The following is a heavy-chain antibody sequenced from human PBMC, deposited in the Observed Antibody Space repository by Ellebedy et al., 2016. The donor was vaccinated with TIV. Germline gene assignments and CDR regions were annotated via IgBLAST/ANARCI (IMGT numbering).Heavy chain of an antibody. D-gene: IGHD3-16*01. V-gene: IGHV3-21*04. CDR1: GFTFSSSS. J-gene: IGHJ5*02. CDR3: AKDDDVSVRIRFDP. CDR2: TSSSGTYI. Sequence: PGGSLRLSCAASGFTFSSSSMNWVRQAPGKGLEWVSSTSSSGTYIYYADSVRGRFTISRDDSKNTLYLQMNSLRAEDTAVYYCAKDDDVSVRIRFDPWGQGTLVTVSS.